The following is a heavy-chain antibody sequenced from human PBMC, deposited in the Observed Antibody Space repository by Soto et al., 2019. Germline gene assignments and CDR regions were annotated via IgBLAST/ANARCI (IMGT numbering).Heavy chain of an antibody. D-gene: IGHD6-13*01. Sequence: TGQGLEWMGWMNPNSGNTGYAQKFQGRVTMTRNTSISTAYMELSSLRSEDTAVYYCASSSSSWDASLDYSGQGTLGTLSP. V-gene: IGHV1-8*01. CDR2: MNPNSGNT. CDR3: ASSSSSWDASLDY. J-gene: IGHJ4*02.